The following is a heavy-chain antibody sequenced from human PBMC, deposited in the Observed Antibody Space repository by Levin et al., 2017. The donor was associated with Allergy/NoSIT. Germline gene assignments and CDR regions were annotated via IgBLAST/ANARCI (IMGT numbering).Heavy chain of an antibody. CDR2: ISSSSSYI. CDR3: AREPYCSSTSCYSRWSGMDV. CDR1: GFTFSSYS. Sequence: GGSLRLSCAASGFTFSSYSMNWVRQAPGKGLEWVSSISSSSSYIYYADSVKGRFTISRDNAKNSLYLQINSLRAEDTAVYYCAREPYCSSTSCYSRWSGMDVWGQGTTVTVSS. V-gene: IGHV3-21*01. D-gene: IGHD2-2*01. J-gene: IGHJ6*02.